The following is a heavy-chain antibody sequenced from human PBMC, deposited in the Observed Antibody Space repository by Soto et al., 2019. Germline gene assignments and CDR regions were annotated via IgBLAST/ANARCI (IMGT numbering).Heavy chain of an antibody. D-gene: IGHD2-15*01. CDR2: ISGSGGST. Sequence: PGGSLRLSCAASGFIFSSYAMIWVRQAPGKGLEWVSAISGSGGSTYYADSVKGRFTISRDNSKNTLYLQMNSLRAEDTAVYYCEKEKIIPGCCNGFAPWGQGTLVTVSS. CDR3: EKEKIIPGCCNGFAP. V-gene: IGHV3-23*01. CDR1: GFIFSSYA. J-gene: IGHJ5*02.